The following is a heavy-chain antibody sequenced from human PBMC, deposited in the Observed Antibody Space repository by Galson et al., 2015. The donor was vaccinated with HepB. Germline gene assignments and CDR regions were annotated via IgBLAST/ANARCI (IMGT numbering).Heavy chain of an antibody. CDR3: ASMTYYYDSSGYQIDY. Sequence: SVKVSCKASGGTFSSYTISWVRQAPGQGLEWMGRIVPILGIANYAQKFQGRVTITADKSTSTAYMELSSLRSEDTAVYYCASMTYYYDSSGYQIDYWGQGTLVTVSS. CDR1: GGTFSSYT. J-gene: IGHJ4*02. D-gene: IGHD3-22*01. CDR2: IVPILGIA. V-gene: IGHV1-69*02.